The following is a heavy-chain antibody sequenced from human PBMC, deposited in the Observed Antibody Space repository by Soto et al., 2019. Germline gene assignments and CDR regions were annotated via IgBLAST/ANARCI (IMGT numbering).Heavy chain of an antibody. V-gene: IGHV3-23*01. CDR2: ISGSVGST. CDR1: VFTFITYA. CDR3: AKLPAAQSYFDF. J-gene: IGHJ4*02. Sequence: GGSLRLSWSASVFTFITYAMSWVLKSPGKGLEWVSIISGSVGSTYYPDSVKGRFTISRDNSKNTLYLQMNSLRADDTAVYYCAKLPAAQSYFDFWGQGTLVTVSS. D-gene: IGHD2-2*01.